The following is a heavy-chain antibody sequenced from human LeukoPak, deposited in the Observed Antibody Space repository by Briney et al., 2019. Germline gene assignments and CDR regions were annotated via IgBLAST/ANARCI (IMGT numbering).Heavy chain of an antibody. V-gene: IGHV1-2*06. Sequence: ASVKVSCKASGYTFTDYYVHWVRQAPGQGLEWMGRISPNSGGTKYAQKFRGRITVTRDTSISTAYMERSSHRSDDTAVYYCAKNRAGDYADYWGQGTLVTVSS. CDR1: GYTFTDYY. CDR3: AKNRAGDYADY. J-gene: IGHJ4*02. CDR2: ISPNSGGT. D-gene: IGHD4-17*01.